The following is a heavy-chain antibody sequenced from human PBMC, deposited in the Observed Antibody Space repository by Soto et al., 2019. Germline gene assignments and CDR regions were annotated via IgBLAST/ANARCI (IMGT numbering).Heavy chain of an antibody. Sequence: SETLSLTCTVSGGSISSYYWSWIRQPPGKGLEWIGYIYYSGSTNYNPSLKSRVTISVDTSKNQFSLKLSSVTAADRVVYYCARGYSYGYWGSGYYYYGMDVWGQGTTVTVSS. D-gene: IGHD5-18*01. V-gene: IGHV4-59*01. CDR3: ARGYSYGYWGSGYYYYGMDV. CDR1: GGSISSYY. J-gene: IGHJ6*02. CDR2: IYYSGST.